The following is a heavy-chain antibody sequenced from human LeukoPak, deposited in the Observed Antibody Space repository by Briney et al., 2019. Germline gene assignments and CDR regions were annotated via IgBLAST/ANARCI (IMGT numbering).Heavy chain of an antibody. Sequence: GGSLRLSCAASGFSFGGSAMHWVRQTPGKGLEWVSLISFDGSNRYSADSVKGRFTISRDNSKNTLYLQMNSLRIEDTAVYYCARPIVGYDYFDSWGQGTLVTVSS. J-gene: IGHJ4*02. CDR1: GFSFGGSA. V-gene: IGHV3-30*04. CDR3: ARPIVGYDYFDS. CDR2: ISFDGSNR. D-gene: IGHD5-12*01.